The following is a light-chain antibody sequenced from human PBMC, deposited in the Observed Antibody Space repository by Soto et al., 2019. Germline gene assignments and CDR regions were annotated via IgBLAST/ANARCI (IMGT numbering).Light chain of an antibody. CDR1: SSNIGSNP. J-gene: IGLJ1*01. Sequence: QPVLTQPPSASGTPGQRVTISCSGSSSNIGSNPVNWFQQLPGTAPKLLIYNTNQRPSGVPDRFSGSKSGTSASLAISGLQSEDEADYYCAAWHDSLNGYVFGTGTKVTVL. CDR3: AAWHDSLNGYV. CDR2: NTN. V-gene: IGLV1-44*01.